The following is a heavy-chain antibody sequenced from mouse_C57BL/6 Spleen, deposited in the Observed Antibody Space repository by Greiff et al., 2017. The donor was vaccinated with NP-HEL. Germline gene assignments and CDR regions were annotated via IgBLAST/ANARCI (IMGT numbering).Heavy chain of an antibody. V-gene: IGHV5-4*01. J-gene: IGHJ4*01. Sequence: DVKLQESGGGLVKPGGSLKLSCAASGFTFSSYAMSWVRQTPEKRLEWVATISDGGSYTYYPDNVKGRFPISRDNAKNNLYLQMSHLKSEDTAMYYCARERGDAMDYWGQGTSVTVSS. CDR3: ARERGDAMDY. CDR2: ISDGGSYT. CDR1: GFTFSSYA.